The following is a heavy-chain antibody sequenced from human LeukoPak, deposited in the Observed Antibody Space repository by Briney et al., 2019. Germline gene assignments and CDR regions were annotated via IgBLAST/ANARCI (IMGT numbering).Heavy chain of an antibody. CDR2: INHSGST. CDR1: GGSISSGGYS. CDR3: ARRDGYYDSSGYMGD. V-gene: IGHV4-30-2*01. Sequence: TSSQTLSLTCAVSGGSISSGGYSWSWIRQPPGKGLEWIGEINHSGSTNYNPSLKSRVTISVDTSKNQFSLKLSSVTAADTAVYYCARRDGYYDSSGYMGDWGQGTLVTVSS. J-gene: IGHJ4*02. D-gene: IGHD3-22*01.